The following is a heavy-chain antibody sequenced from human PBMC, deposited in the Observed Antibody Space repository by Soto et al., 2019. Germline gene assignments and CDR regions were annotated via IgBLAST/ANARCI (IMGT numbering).Heavy chain of an antibody. J-gene: IGHJ4*02. CDR2: IYSGGAT. V-gene: IGHV3-66*01. Sequence: EVQLVESGGGLVQPGGSLRLSCAASGFTVSNNYMRWVRQAPGKGLEWVSLIYSGGATYYADSVKGRFTISSDNSKNTLDLQMESQRAEDTAVYYCARDGTYNWVGGQGILVTVSS. CDR3: ARDGTYNWV. CDR1: GFTVSNNY. D-gene: IGHD1-1*01.